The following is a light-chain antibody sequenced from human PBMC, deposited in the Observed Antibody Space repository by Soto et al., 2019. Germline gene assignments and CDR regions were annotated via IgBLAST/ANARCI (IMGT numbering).Light chain of an antibody. Sequence: QAVVTQEPSLTVSPGGTVTVTCASSAGAVTSDSYPNWCQQKPGQAPRALIYGTSGKHSWTPARFSGSLLGGKAALTLSGVQPEDEADYYCLVYSGGTQVFGGGTKLTVL. CDR2: GTS. CDR1: AGAVTSDSY. V-gene: IGLV7-43*01. J-gene: IGLJ2*01. CDR3: LVYSGGTQV.